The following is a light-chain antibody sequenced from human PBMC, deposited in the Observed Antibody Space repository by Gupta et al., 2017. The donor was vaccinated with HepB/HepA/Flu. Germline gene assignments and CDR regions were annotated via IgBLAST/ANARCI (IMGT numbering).Light chain of an antibody. V-gene: IGKV3-11*01. CDR3: QQRSDWPRGS. Sequence: VLSHSPATLSLSPGERATLSCRASQSITTYLAWYQHKPGQAPRLLIFDASNRDTGIPARFSGSGYGTDFTLTISSREPEDFAIYYCQQRSDWPRGSFGQGTKLEIK. J-gene: IGKJ2*04. CDR1: QSITTY. CDR2: DAS.